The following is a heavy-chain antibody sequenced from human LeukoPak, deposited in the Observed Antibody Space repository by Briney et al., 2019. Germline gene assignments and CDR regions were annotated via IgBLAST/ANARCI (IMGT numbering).Heavy chain of an antibody. V-gene: IGHV3-73*01. CDR1: GFTFSGSA. CDR3: TRPSCGDGYNWDYYYMDV. Sequence: GGSLRLSCAASGFTFSGSAMHWVRQASGKGLEWVGRIRSKANSYATAYAASVKGRFTISRDGSKNTAYLQMNSLKTEDTAVYYCTRPSCGDGYNWDYYYMDVWGKGTTVTVSS. J-gene: IGHJ6*03. CDR2: IRSKANSYAT. D-gene: IGHD5-24*01.